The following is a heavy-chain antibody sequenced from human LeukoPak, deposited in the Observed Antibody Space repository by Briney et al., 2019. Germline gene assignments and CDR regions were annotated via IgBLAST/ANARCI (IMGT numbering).Heavy chain of an antibody. D-gene: IGHD3-22*01. CDR2: INHSGST. Sequence: SETLSLTCAVYGGSFSGYYWSWIRQPPGKGLEWIGEINHSGSTNYNPSLKSRVTMSVDTSKNQFSLKLSSVTAADTAVYYCARDRYYYDSSGYYYMDVWGKGTTVTISS. CDR1: GGSFSGYY. V-gene: IGHV4-34*01. J-gene: IGHJ6*03. CDR3: ARDRYYYDSSGYYYMDV.